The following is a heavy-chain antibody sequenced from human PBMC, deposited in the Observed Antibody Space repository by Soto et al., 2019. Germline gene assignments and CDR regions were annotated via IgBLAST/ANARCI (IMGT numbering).Heavy chain of an antibody. Sequence: GASVKVSCKASGYTFTSYGISWVRQARGQRLEWIGWIVVGSGNTNYAQKFQERVTITRDMSTTTAYMELSSLRSEDTAVYYCAADPTRRRTFDIWGQGTMVTVSS. CDR2: IVVGSGNT. CDR3: AADPTRRRTFDI. J-gene: IGHJ3*02. CDR1: GYTFTSYG. V-gene: IGHV1-58*02.